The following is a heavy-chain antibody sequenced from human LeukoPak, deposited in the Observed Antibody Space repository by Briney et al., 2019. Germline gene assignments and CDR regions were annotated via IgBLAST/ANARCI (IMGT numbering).Heavy chain of an antibody. CDR2: ISYDGSNK. V-gene: IGHV3-30*18. CDR3: AKASSSWPDY. Sequence: GGSLRLSCAASGFTFSSYDMHWVRQAPGKGLEWVAVISYDGSNKYYADSVKGRFTISRDNSKNTLYLQMNSLRAEDTAVYYCAKASSSWPDYWGQGTLVTVSS. D-gene: IGHD6-13*01. J-gene: IGHJ4*02. CDR1: GFTFSSYD.